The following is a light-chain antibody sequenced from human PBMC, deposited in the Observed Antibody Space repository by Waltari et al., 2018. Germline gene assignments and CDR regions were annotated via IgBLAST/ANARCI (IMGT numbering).Light chain of an antibody. CDR1: SSDVGGYNY. CDR2: DVN. J-gene: IGLJ2*01. V-gene: IGLV2-11*01. Sequence: QSALTQPRAVSGSPGQSVTISCTGTSSDVGGYNYVSWYQQHPGKAPKLMIYDVNKRPSGVPDRFSGSKSGNTASLTISGLQAEDEADYYCCSDAGSNTVVVFGGVTE. CDR3: CSDAGSNTVVV.